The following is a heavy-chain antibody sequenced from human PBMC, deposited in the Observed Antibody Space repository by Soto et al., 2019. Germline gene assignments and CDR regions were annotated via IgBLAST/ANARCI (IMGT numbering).Heavy chain of an antibody. J-gene: IGHJ6*02. CDR3: ARTYCSSTSCPYCYGMDV. CDR2: IIPIFATA. CDR1: GGTFSSYA. D-gene: IGHD2-2*01. V-gene: IGHV1-69*01. Sequence: QVQLVQSGAEVKKPGSSVKVSCKASGGTFSSYAISWVRQAPGQGLEWMGGIIPIFATANYAQKFQDRVTITADESTSTAYMELSSLRSEDTAVYYCARTYCSSTSCPYCYGMDVWGQGTTVTVSS.